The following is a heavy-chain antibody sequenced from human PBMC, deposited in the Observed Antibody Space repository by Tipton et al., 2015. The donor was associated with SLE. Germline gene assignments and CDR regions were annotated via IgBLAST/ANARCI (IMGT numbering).Heavy chain of an antibody. CDR1: GGSISRYY. Sequence: TLSLTCTVSGGSISRYYWSWIRQPAGKGLEWIGRIYTSGSTYSNPSLKSRVTISVDTSQNQFSLKLSSVTAADTAVYYCARHGDYYDSSGYSYWGQGTLVTVSS. J-gene: IGHJ4*02. CDR3: ARHGDYYDSSGYSY. D-gene: IGHD3-22*01. V-gene: IGHV4-4*07. CDR2: IYTSGST.